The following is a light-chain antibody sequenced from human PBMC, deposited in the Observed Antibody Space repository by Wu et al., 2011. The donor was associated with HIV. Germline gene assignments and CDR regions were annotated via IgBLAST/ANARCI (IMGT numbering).Light chain of an antibody. Sequence: EIVLTQSPDTLSLSPGERATLSCRASQSVNNYLTWYQQKPGQAPRLLVYATSNRATGIPDRISGSGSGTLFTLTISRLEPEDSAVYFCQQYVSSPTFGQGTRLEIK. CDR3: QQYVSSPT. V-gene: IGKV3-20*01. CDR1: QSVNNY. CDR2: ATS. J-gene: IGKJ5*01.